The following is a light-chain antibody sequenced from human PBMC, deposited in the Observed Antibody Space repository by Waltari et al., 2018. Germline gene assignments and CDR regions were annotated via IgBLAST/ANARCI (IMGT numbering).Light chain of an antibody. CDR1: QNINHF. CDR3: QQSYIVPPWT. V-gene: IGKV1-39*01. J-gene: IGKJ1*01. CDR2: AAS. Sequence: DIQMTQSPSSLSASVGDRVTITCRTSQNINHFLNWYQQKPGEAPNLLIYAASSLQSGVPSRFSGSGSGTDFTLTISNLQPEDFATYYCQQSYIVPPWTFGQG.